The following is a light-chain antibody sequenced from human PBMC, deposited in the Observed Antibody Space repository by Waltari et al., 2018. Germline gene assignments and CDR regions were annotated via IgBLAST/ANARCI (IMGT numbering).Light chain of an antibody. Sequence: EIVLTQSPGTLSLSPGERATLSCRASQTVSDISLAWYQQKPGLAPRLLIYGASSRATGIPDRFSGSGSGTDFTLTISRLEPEDFAVYYWQHYRGSPPIYSFGPGTNLEIK. CDR2: GAS. J-gene: IGKJ2*03. CDR3: QHYRGSPPIYS. V-gene: IGKV3-20*01. CDR1: QTVSDIS.